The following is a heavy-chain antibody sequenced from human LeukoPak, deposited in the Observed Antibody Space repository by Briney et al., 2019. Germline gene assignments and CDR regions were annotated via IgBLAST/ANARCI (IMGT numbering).Heavy chain of an antibody. CDR3: ARDGRGGGVDY. J-gene: IGHJ4*02. CDR2: IYDSGST. V-gene: IGHV4-39*07. CDR1: GGSIRSSYYY. Sequence: SETLSLTCTVSGGSIRSSYYYWGWIRQPPGKGLEWIGSIYDSGSTYYNPSLKSRVTISVDTSKNQFSLKLSSVTAADTAVYYCARDGRGGGVDYWGQGTLVTVSS. D-gene: IGHD2-21*01.